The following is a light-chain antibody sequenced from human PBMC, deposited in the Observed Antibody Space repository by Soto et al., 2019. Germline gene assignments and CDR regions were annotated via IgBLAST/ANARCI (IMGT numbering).Light chain of an antibody. CDR3: QQYNSYPWT. CDR2: KAS. CDR1: QSISSW. J-gene: IGKJ1*01. Sequence: DIQMTQSPSTLSASVGDRVTITCRASQSISSWLAWYQQKPGKAPKLLIYKASSLESGVPSRFSGRGSGTEFPLTISSLQPEYFATYYCQQYNSYPWTFGQGTKVEIK. V-gene: IGKV1-5*03.